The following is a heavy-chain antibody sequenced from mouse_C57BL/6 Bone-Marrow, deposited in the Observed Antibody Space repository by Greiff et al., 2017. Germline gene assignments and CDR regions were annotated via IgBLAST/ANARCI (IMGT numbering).Heavy chain of an antibody. Sequence: VHVKQSGAELVRPGASVKLSCTASGFNIKDDYMHWVKQRPEQGLEWIGWLDPENGDTEYAPKFQGKATITADTSSNTAYLQLSSLTSEDTAVYYCTPYYYGSSYWFAYWGQVTLVTVSA. V-gene: IGHV14-4*01. CDR2: LDPENGDT. J-gene: IGHJ3*01. D-gene: IGHD1-1*01. CDR1: GFNIKDDY. CDR3: TPYYYGSSYWFAY.